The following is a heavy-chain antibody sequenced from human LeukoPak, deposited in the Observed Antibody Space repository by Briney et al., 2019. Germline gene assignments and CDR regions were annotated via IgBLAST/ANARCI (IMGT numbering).Heavy chain of an antibody. J-gene: IGHJ5*02. V-gene: IGHV4-30-2*01. CDR3: ARGIEAGVRGFDP. Sequence: XLSLTCAVSGGSISSGGYSWSWIRQPPGKGLEWIGYIYHSGSTYYNPSLKSRVTISVDRSKNQFSLKLSSVTAADTAVYYCARGIEAGVRGFDPWGQGTLVTVSS. CDR2: IYHSGST. D-gene: IGHD6-25*01. CDR1: GGSISSGGYS.